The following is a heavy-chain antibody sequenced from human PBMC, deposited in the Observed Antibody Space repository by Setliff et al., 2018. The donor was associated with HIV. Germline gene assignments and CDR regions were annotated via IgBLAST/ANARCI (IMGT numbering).Heavy chain of an antibody. CDR3: ARSLVPSGYYYGGHAFDI. D-gene: IGHD3-22*01. V-gene: IGHV4-59*08. CDR1: GASIRGHY. CDR2: IYYSGNT. J-gene: IGHJ3*02. Sequence: SETLSLTCSVSGASIRGHYWSWIRQSPGKGLEWIGNIYYSGNTNYNPSFKSRVTISVDTSKNQFPLRVNSVTAADTAVYYCARSLVPSGYYYGGHAFDIWGQGTKVTVSS.